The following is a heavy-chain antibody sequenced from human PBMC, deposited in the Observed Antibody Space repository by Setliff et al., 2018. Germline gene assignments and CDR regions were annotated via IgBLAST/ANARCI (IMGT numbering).Heavy chain of an antibody. CDR1: GGSISTYY. V-gene: IGHV4-59*08. Sequence: PSETLSITCTVSGGSISTYYWSWIRQPPGKGLEWIGYIYYSGRTNYNPSLRSRVTISVDTSKNQFSLKVSSVTAADTAVYYCARHENDYGDYDDAFDIWGQGTMVTVSS. D-gene: IGHD4-17*01. CDR3: ARHENDYGDYDDAFDI. J-gene: IGHJ3*02. CDR2: IYYSGRT.